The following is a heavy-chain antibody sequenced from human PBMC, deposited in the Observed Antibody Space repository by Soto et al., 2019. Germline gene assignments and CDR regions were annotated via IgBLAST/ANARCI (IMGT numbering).Heavy chain of an antibody. CDR2: LYDVDGS. CDR1: GLTISGKKY. D-gene: IGHD1-1*01. V-gene: IGHV3-53*01. Sequence: DVPLVESGGGLIQPGESLRLSCAAFGLTISGKKYVAWVRQAPGKGLEWVSALYDVDGSFYADSVKGRFTTSSDSSKTTVYLQMNDLRPDDTAVYYCATWHEREHAYDVWGQGTTGTVSS. J-gene: IGHJ3*01. CDR3: ATWHEREHAYDV.